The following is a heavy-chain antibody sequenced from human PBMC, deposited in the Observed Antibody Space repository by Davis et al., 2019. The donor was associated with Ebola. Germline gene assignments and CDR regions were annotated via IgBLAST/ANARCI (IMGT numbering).Heavy chain of an antibody. CDR1: GFTFSSYD. D-gene: IGHD2-15*01. CDR3: ARDKGYCSGGSCYSGHYYYGMDV. CDR2: IGTAGDT. V-gene: IGHV3-13*01. J-gene: IGHJ6*02. Sequence: GESLKISCAASGFTFSSYDMHWVRQATGKGLEWVSAIGTAGDTYYPGSVKGRFTISRENAKNSLYLQMNSLRAEDTAVYYCARDKGYCSGGSCYSGHYYYGMDVWGQGTTVTVSS.